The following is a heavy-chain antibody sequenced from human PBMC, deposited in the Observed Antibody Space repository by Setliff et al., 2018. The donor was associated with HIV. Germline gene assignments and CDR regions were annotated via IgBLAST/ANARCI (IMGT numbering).Heavy chain of an antibody. V-gene: IGHV1-18*01. Sequence: ASVKVSCKASGYIFSTYGTSWVRQAPGQGLEWMGWISASNGNTHYAQKVQGRVTLATDTSTNTAYMELRSLRSDDAAVYYCAKTTPQPHYYYYVDVWGKGTTVTRLL. CDR1: GYIFSTYG. J-gene: IGHJ6*03. CDR2: ISASNGNT. D-gene: IGHD4-17*01. CDR3: AKTTPQPHYYYYVDV.